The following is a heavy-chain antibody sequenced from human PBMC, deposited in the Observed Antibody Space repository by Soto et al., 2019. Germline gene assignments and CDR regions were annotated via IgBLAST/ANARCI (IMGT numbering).Heavy chain of an antibody. D-gene: IGHD3-9*01. J-gene: IGHJ5*02. CDR1: GGSFSGYY. V-gene: IGHV4-34*01. CDR2: INHSGST. Sequence: QVQLQQWGAGLLKPSETLSLTCAVYGGSFSGYYWSWIRQPPGKGLEWIGEINHSGSTNYNPSLKSRVTISVDTSKNQFSLKLSSVTAADTAVYYCARRGYPKYYDILTGYSVFNWFDPWGQGTLVTVSS. CDR3: ARRGYPKYYDILTGYSVFNWFDP.